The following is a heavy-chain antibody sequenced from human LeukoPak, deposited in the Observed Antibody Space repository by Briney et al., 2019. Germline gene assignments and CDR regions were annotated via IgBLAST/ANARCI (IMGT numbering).Heavy chain of an antibody. CDR3: AKDLVATRPYYFDY. Sequence: GGSLRLSCAASGFTVSSNYMSWVRQAPGKGLEWVSVIYSGGSTYYADSVKGRFTISRDNSKNTLYLQMNSLRAEDTAVYYCAKDLVATRPYYFDYWGQGTLVTVSS. D-gene: IGHD5-24*01. J-gene: IGHJ4*02. V-gene: IGHV3-66*01. CDR1: GFTVSSNY. CDR2: IYSGGST.